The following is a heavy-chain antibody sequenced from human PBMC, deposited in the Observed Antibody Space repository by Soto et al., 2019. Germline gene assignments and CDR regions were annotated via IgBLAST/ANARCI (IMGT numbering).Heavy chain of an antibody. CDR1: GYTFTSYY. Sequence: QVQLVQSGAEVKKPGASVKVSCKASGYTFTSYYMHWVRQAPGQGLEWMGIINPSGGSTSYAQKCQGRVTMTRDTSTSTVSMELSRLRSVDTAVYYCASNGYSSTWHSWFDPWGQGPLVTVSS. D-gene: IGHD6-13*01. J-gene: IGHJ5*02. V-gene: IGHV1-46*03. CDR2: INPSGGST. CDR3: ASNGYSSTWHSWFDP.